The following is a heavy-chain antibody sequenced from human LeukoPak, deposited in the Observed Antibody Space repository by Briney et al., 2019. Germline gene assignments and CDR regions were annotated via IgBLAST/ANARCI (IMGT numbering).Heavy chain of an antibody. J-gene: IGHJ5*02. V-gene: IGHV1-18*01. D-gene: IGHD6-13*01. Sequence: APVKVSCKASGYTFTSYGISWVRQAPGQGLEWMGWISAYNGNTNYAQKLQGRVTMTTDTSTSTAYMELRSLRSDDTAVYYCAREYSSSGGDWFDPWGQGTLVTVSS. CDR3: AREYSSSGGDWFDP. CDR1: GYTFTSYG. CDR2: ISAYNGNT.